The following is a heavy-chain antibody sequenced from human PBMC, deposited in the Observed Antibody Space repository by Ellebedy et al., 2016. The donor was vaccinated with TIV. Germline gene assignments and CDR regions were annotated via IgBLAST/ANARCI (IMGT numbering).Heavy chain of an antibody. CDR1: GVSVNSANYY. J-gene: IGHJ4*02. CDR2: FYYSGST. V-gene: IGHV4-61*01. Sequence: MPSETLSLTCTVSGVSVNSANYYWTWIRQPPGKGLEWIGYFYYSGSTNYNPSLKSRVTISLDTSKNQYSLKLTSVTAADSAVYYCGSQGYWGQGTLVTVSS. D-gene: IGHD2-15*01. CDR3: GSQGY.